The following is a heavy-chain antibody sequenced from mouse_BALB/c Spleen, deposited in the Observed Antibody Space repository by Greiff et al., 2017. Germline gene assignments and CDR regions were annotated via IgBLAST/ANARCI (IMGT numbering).Heavy chain of an antibody. CDR2: INPSNGRT. CDR1: GYTFTSYW. D-gene: IGHD2-4*01. Sequence: QVQLKQPGAELVKPGASVKLSCKASGYTFTSYWMHWVKQRPGQGLEWIGEINPSNGRTNYNEKFKSKATLTVDKSSSTAYMQLSSLTSEDSAVYYCARWGSTMTTTTFFAYWGQGTLVTVSA. J-gene: IGHJ3*01. V-gene: IGHV1S81*02. CDR3: ARWGSTMTTTTFFAY.